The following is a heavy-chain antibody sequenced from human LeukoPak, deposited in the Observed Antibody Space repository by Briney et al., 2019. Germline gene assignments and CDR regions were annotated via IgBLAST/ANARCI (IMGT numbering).Heavy chain of an antibody. CDR2: INAGNGNT. CDR3: ARGSSQLWPLDY. J-gene: IGHJ4*02. CDR1: GSTFTSYA. D-gene: IGHD5-18*01. V-gene: IGHV1-3*01. Sequence: ASVKVSCKASGSTFTSYAMHWVRHAPGQRLEWMGWINAGNGNTKYSQKFQGRVTITRDTSASTAYMELSSLRSEDTAVYYCARGSSQLWPLDYWGQGTLVTVSS.